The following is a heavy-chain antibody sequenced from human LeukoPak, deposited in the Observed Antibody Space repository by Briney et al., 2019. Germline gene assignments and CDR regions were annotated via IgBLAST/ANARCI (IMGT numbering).Heavy chain of an antibody. Sequence: SETLSLTRTVSGGSISSYYWSWIRQPPGKGLEWIGYIYYSGSTNYNPSLKSRVTISVDTSKNQFSLKLSSVTAADTAVYYCASSSYYYVGLFDYWGQGTLVTVSS. J-gene: IGHJ4*02. D-gene: IGHD3-10*02. CDR1: GGSISSYY. V-gene: IGHV4-59*01. CDR2: IYYSGST. CDR3: ASSSYYYVGLFDY.